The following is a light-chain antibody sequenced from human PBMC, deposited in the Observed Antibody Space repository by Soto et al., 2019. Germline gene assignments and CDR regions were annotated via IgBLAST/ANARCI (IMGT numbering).Light chain of an antibody. CDR3: QQYGNSLST. CDR1: QTVSSRF. J-gene: IGKJ1*01. CDR2: GAS. V-gene: IGKV3-20*01. Sequence: EVVLTKSPGTLSLSPGDVATLSCRASQTVSSRFLTWYQQKPGQSPRLLIYGASIRATGIPDRFSGWGSGTDFSLTISGLEPEDFAVYYCQQYGNSLSTFGQGTKVDIK.